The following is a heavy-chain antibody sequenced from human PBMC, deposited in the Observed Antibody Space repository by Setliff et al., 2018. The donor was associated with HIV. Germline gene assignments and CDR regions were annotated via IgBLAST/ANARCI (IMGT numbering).Heavy chain of an antibody. CDR3: ARDTGQLVYYFDS. V-gene: IGHV3-74*01. CDR2: INSDGSSI. J-gene: IGHJ4*02. Sequence: GGSLRLSCAASGFIFSNYWMHWVRRAPGKGLVWVSRINSDGSSISYADSVKGRFTISRDNLKKRVYLQMSSLRAEDTAVYFCARDTGQLVYYFDSWGQGTLVTVSS. D-gene: IGHD6-6*01. CDR1: GFIFSNYW.